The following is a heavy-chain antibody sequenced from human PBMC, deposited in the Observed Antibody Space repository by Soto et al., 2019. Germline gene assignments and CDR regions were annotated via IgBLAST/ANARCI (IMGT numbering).Heavy chain of an antibody. CDR1: GGSISSSSYY. Sequence: PSETLSLTCTVSGGSISSSSYYWGWIRQPPGKGLEWIGGIYYSGSTYYNPSLKSRVTISVDTSKNQFSLKLRSVTAAGTAVYYCASRLYYDSSGFEGGGMDVWGQGTTVTVSS. D-gene: IGHD3-22*01. CDR2: IYYSGST. V-gene: IGHV4-39*01. J-gene: IGHJ6*02. CDR3: ASRLYYDSSGFEGGGMDV.